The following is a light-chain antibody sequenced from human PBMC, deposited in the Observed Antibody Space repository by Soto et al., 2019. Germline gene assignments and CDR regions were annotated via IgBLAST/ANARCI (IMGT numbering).Light chain of an antibody. J-gene: IGKJ4*01. CDR3: QQYKTWPLT. CDR1: QSIFSN. Sequence: EIVMTQSPATLSVSPGERATLSCRASQSIFSNLAWYQQKPGQAPRLLTYGASTRATGIPARFSGSGSGTEFTLTISSLQSEDFAIYYCQQYKTWPLTFGGGTKV. CDR2: GAS. V-gene: IGKV3-15*01.